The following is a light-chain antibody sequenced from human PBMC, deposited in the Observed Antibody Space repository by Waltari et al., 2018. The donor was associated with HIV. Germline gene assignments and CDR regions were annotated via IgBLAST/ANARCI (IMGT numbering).Light chain of an antibody. Sequence: SYEVTQPPSVSVSPGQTASITCSGAKLGDKYACWYQQKPGQSPVLVIYQDKKRPSGIPERFSGSNSGNTATLTISGTQAMDEADYYCQAWDSSTWVFGGGTKLTVL. CDR3: QAWDSSTWV. J-gene: IGLJ3*02. CDR1: KLGDKY. CDR2: QDK. V-gene: IGLV3-1*01.